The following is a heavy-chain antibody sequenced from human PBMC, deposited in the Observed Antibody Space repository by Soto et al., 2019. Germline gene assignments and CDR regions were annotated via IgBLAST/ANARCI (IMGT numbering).Heavy chain of an antibody. J-gene: IGHJ4*02. CDR2: INHSGST. CDR3: ARGYRVGNYYGSGSYLLPATFDY. Sequence: SETLSLTCAVYGGSFSGYYWSWIRQPPGKGLEWIGEINHSGSTNYNPSLKSRVTISVDTSKNQFSLRLSPVTAADTAVYYCARGYRVGNYYGSGSYLLPATFDYWGQGTLVTVSS. CDR1: GGSFSGYY. V-gene: IGHV4-34*01. D-gene: IGHD3-10*01.